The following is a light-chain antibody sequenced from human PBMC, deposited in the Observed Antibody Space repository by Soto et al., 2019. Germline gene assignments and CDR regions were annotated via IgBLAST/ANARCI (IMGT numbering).Light chain of an antibody. V-gene: IGKV1-9*01. CDR1: YDISSS. CDR3: LQHNSYPLS. CDR2: DSS. Sequence: DIQLTQSPSFLSASVEDRVTISCRASYDISSSLAWYQQEPGKPPKLLIYDSSTLQTGVPSRFTGSGSGRKFTLTISGLQFGDFATYYCLQHNSYPLSFGGGTKLEIK. J-gene: IGKJ4*01.